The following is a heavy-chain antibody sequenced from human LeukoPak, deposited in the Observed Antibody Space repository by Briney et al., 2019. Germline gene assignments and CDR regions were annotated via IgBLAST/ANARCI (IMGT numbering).Heavy chain of an antibody. CDR1: GGSISSYY. J-gene: IGHJ4*02. Sequence: SETLSLTCTVSGGSISSYYWSWIRQPPGKGLEWIGYIYYGGSTNYNPSLKSRVTISVDTSKNQFSLKLSSVTAADTAVYYCARVVEYYDVLTGYYPSLFDYWGQRTLVTVSS. V-gene: IGHV4-59*01. D-gene: IGHD3-9*01. CDR2: IYYGGST. CDR3: ARVVEYYDVLTGYYPSLFDY.